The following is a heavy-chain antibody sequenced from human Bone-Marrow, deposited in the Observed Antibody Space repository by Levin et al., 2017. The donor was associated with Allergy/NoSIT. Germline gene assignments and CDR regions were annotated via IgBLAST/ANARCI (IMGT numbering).Heavy chain of an antibody. D-gene: IGHD6-19*01. J-gene: IGHJ4*02. Sequence: HPGGSLRLSCAASGFIFSNFEMYWVRQAPGKGLEYVSGISNYGGKTYYAKSVKGRFTVSRDNSKNTLYLQMGSLRPEDMAVYYCARAVGLELAGHFDYWGQGTLVTVSS. CDR2: ISNYGGKT. CDR1: GFIFSNFE. V-gene: IGHV3-64*01. CDR3: ARAVGLELAGHFDY.